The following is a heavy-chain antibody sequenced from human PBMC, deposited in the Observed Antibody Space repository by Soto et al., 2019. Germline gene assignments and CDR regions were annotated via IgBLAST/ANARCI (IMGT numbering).Heavy chain of an antibody. J-gene: IGHJ4*02. D-gene: IGHD6-6*01. CDR1: GYTFTSYG. CDR3: ARLIYSSSSGYFDY. CDR2: ISAYNGNT. V-gene: IGHV1-18*01. Sequence: GASVKVSCKASGYTFTSYGISWVRQAPGQGLEWMGWISAYNGNTNYAQKLQGRVTMTTDTSTSTAYMELRSLRSDDTAVYYCARLIYSSSSGYFDYWGQGTLVTVSS.